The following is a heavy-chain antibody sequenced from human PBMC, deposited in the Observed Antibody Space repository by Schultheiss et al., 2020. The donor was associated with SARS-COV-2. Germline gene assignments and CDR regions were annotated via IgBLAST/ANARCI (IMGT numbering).Heavy chain of an antibody. V-gene: IGHV4-59*01. CDR1: GGSISSFY. J-gene: IGHJ6*03. CDR2: INHSGST. D-gene: IGHD2-2*01. Sequence: SETLSLTCTVSGGSISSFYWSWIRQPPGKGLEWIGEINHSGSTNYNPSLKSRVTVSLDTSKNQFSLKLSSVTAADTAVYYCASSTGGYYYYYMDVWGKGTTVTVSS. CDR3: ASSTGGYYYYYMDV.